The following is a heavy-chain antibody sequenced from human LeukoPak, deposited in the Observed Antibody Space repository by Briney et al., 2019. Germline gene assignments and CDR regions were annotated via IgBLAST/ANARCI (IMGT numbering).Heavy chain of an antibody. CDR2: ISSSSSYI. D-gene: IGHD2-15*01. J-gene: IGHJ3*02. CDR3: ARVLGGAFDI. Sequence: GGSLGLSCAASGFTFSSYSMNWVRQAPGKGLEWVSSISSSSSYIYYADSVKGRFTISRDNAKNSLYLQMNSLRAEDTAVYYCARVLGGAFDIWGQGTMVTVSS. CDR1: GFTFSSYS. V-gene: IGHV3-21*01.